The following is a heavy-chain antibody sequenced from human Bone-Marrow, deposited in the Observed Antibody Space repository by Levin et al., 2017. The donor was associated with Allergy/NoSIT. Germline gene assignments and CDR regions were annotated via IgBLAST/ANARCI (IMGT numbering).Heavy chain of an antibody. J-gene: IGHJ3*02. CDR3: SQGGDITVRDIDQASNAFDI. Sequence: GESLKISCAASGFPSRNAWMNWVRQAPGKGLEWVGHIKSKTAGGTTAYAAPVKGRFTISREDSKNTAVLQMNSLKSEDTAVDYCSQGGDITVRDIDQASNAFDIWGQGTMVTVSS. V-gene: IGHV3-15*07. D-gene: IGHD3-22*01. CDR1: GFPSRNAW. CDR2: IKSKTAGGTT.